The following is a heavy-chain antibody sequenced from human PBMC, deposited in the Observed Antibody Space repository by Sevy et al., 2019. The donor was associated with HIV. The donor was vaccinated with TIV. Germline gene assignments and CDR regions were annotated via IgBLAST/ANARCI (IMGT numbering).Heavy chain of an antibody. Sequence: GGSLRLSCAASGFTFSNFEMNWVRQAPGKGLEWVSYISSSGTTIYYMDSVKGRFHISRDNAKNTVYLQMNSLRAEDTAVSDGARNGAEAPGGEGYYYGMDVWGQGTTVTVSS. CDR1: GFTFSNFE. D-gene: IGHD6-13*01. CDR2: ISSSGTTI. CDR3: ARNGAEAPGGEGYYYGMDV. V-gene: IGHV3-48*03. J-gene: IGHJ6*02.